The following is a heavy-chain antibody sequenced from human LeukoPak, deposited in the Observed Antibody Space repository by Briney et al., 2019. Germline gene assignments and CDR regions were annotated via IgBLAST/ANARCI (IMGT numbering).Heavy chain of an antibody. CDR1: GFTFSSYA. CDR3: AKDRPDPPYYYDSSGLH. CDR2: ISGSGGST. D-gene: IGHD3-22*01. J-gene: IGHJ4*02. Sequence: GGSLRLSCAASGFTFSSYAMSWVRQAPGKGLEWVSVISGSGGSTYYADSVKGRFTISRDNSKNTLYLQMNSLRAEDTAVYYCAKDRPDPPYYYDSSGLHWGQGTLVTVSS. V-gene: IGHV3-23*01.